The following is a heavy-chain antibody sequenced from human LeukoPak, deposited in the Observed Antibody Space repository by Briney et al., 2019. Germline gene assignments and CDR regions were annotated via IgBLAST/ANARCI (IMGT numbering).Heavy chain of an antibody. D-gene: IGHD6-19*01. V-gene: IGHV1-2*02. CDR1: GGTFSSYA. J-gene: IGHJ4*02. CDR3: ARGREVAGTVGY. Sequence: ASVKVSCKASGGTFSSYAISWVRQAPGQGLEWIGWINPITGGTNYAPRFQGRVTMTRDTSITTAYMELNRLTSDDTAFYYCARGREVAGTVGYWGQGTLITVSS. CDR2: INPITGGT.